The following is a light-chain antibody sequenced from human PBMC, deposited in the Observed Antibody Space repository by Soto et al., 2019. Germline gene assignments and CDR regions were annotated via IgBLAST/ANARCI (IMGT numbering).Light chain of an antibody. J-gene: IGKJ5*01. V-gene: IGKV3-20*01. CDR3: QQHGSSPIT. CDR1: QSVSNNY. Sequence: EIVLTPSPGTLSLSPGERATLSFRSSQSVSNNYLAWYQQKPGQAPRLLIFGASSRASGIPDRFSGSGFGTDFTLTISRLEPEDFAVYYCQQHGSSPITFGQGTRLEIK. CDR2: GAS.